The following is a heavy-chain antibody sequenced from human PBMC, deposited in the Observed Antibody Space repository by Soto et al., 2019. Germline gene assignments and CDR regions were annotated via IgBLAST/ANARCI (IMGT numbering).Heavy chain of an antibody. CDR2: IIPIFGTA. D-gene: IGHD2-15*01. Sequence: SVKVSCKASGGTFSSYAISWVRQAPGQGLEWMGGIIPIFGTANYAQKVQGRVTITADESTSTAYMELSSLRSDDTAVYYCARDIGDITVFDHWGQGTLVTVSS. CDR1: GGTFSSYA. V-gene: IGHV1-69*13. J-gene: IGHJ4*02. CDR3: ARDIGDITVFDH.